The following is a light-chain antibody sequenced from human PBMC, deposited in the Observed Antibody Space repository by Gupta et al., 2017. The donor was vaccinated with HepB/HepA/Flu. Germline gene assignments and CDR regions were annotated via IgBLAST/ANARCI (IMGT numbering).Light chain of an antibody. CDR3: QQDDNLWT. J-gene: IGKJ1*01. Sequence: DIQMTQSPSSLSASVGDRVTITCQASQDISNYLNWYQQKPGKAPKLLIYDASNLETGVPSRFSGSGSGTDFTFTSSSLQPEDIAKYYWQQDDNLWTFGQGTKVEIK. CDR2: DAS. V-gene: IGKV1-33*01. CDR1: QDISNY.